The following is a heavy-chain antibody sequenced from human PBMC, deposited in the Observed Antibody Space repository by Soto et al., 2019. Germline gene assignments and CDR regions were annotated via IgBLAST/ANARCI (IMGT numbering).Heavy chain of an antibody. CDR2: ISGSGGST. CDR1: GFTFSSYA. V-gene: IGHV3-23*01. J-gene: IGHJ2*01. CDR3: AKGVGGIQLGVPRTEYWYFGL. Sequence: EVQLLESGGGLVQPGGSLRLSCAASGFTFSSYAMSWVRQAPGKGLEWVSAISGSGGSTYYAASVKGRFTISRDNSKNTLYLQMNSLRAEDTGVHYGAKGVGGIQLGVPRTEYWYFGLWGRGTLVTVSS. D-gene: IGHD5-18*01.